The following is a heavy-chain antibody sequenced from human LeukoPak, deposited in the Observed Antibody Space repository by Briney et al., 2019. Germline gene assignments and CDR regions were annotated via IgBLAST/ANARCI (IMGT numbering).Heavy chain of an antibody. D-gene: IGHD3-16*01. Sequence: SGTLSLTCAVSGGSISSNNWWWSWVRQPPGKGLEWIGEIYHSGSTNYNPSLKSRVTISVDKSKNQFSLKLSSVTTADTAVYYCTRGAGWLIDYWGQGILVTVSS. CDR3: TRGAGWLIDY. J-gene: IGHJ4*02. CDR2: IYHSGST. V-gene: IGHV4-4*02. CDR1: GGSISSNNW.